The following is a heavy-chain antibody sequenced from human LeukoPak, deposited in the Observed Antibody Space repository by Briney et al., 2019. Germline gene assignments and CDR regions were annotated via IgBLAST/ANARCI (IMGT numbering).Heavy chain of an antibody. J-gene: IGHJ4*02. CDR2: IYYSGST. CDR3: ARSRGYFEY. CDR1: VGSISSYY. D-gene: IGHD6-13*01. V-gene: IGHV4-59*01. Sequence: PSETLSLTCTVSVGSISSYYWSWIRQPPGKELEWIGHIYYSGSTNYNPSLNRLVTISVDTSKNQFSMKLSSVTAADTALYYCARSRGYFEYWGPGTLVTVSS.